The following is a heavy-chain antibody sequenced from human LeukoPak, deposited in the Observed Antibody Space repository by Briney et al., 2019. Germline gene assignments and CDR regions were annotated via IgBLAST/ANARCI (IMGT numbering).Heavy chain of an antibody. CDR3: AKGRWGFDI. V-gene: IGHV3-23*01. CDR1: GFDFRVYA. D-gene: IGHD4-23*01. Sequence: GGSPTLSCAASGFDFRVYAMTWVRQAPGKGLEWVSALSGTGAHTYYAPSVKGRFTISRDNSKNTLYLQMNSLRAEDTAVYYCAKGRWGFDIWGQGTMVTVSS. J-gene: IGHJ3*02. CDR2: LSGTGAHT.